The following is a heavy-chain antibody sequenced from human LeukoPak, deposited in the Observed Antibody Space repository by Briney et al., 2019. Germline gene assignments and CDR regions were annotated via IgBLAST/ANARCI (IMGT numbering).Heavy chain of an antibody. D-gene: IGHD1/OR15-1a*01. CDR1: GLTLSGYW. CDR3: STVEHF. V-gene: IGHV3-74*01. CDR2: TDSDGSGT. Sequence: GGSLRLSCSASGLTLSGYWMHWVRHIPGKGLVWVSRTDSDGSGTSYADSVKGRFTISRDDVKNMLYLQMNSLRVEDTGLYYCSTVEHFWGQGTLVTVSS. J-gene: IGHJ4*02.